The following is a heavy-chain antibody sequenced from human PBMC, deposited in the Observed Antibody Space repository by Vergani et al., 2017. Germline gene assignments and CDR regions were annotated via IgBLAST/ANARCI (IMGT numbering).Heavy chain of an antibody. D-gene: IGHD6-13*01. CDR3: ARKGAIVPDLTSSRYNWFDP. CDR2: ISAYNGNT. J-gene: IGHJ5*02. CDR1: GYTFTSYG. V-gene: IGHV1-18*01. Sequence: QVQLVQSGAEVKKPGASVKVSCKASGYTFTSYGISWVRQAPGQGLEWMGWISAYNGNTKYTQKLQGRVTMTTDTSTSTAYMELRSLRSDDTAVYYCARKGAIVPDLTSSRYNWFDPWGQGTLVTVSS.